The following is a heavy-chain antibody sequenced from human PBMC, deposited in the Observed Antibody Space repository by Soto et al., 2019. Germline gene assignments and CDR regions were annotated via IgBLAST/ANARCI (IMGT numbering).Heavy chain of an antibody. D-gene: IGHD3-10*01. CDR3: ARDPNYRPFDY. J-gene: IGHJ4*02. CDR2: INAGNGNT. Sequence: QVQLVQSGAEVKKPGASVTVSCKASGYTFTSYAMHWVRQAPGQRLEWMGWINAGNGNTKYSQKFQGRVTITRDTSASTAYMELSSLRSEDTAVYYCARDPNYRPFDYWGQGTLVTVSS. V-gene: IGHV1-3*01. CDR1: GYTFTSYA.